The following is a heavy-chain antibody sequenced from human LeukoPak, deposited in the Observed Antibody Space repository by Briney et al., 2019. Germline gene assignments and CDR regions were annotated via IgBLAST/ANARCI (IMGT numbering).Heavy chain of an antibody. CDR2: INPSGGST. CDR3: ARVNNYYDSSGYYSAEYFQH. Sequence: ASVKVSCKVSGYTFTSYYMHWVRQAPGQGLEWMGIINPSGGSTSYAQKFQGRVTMARDTSTSTVYMELSSLRSEDTAVYYCARVNNYYDSSGYYSAEYFQHWGQGTLVTVSS. CDR1: GYTFTSYY. J-gene: IGHJ1*01. D-gene: IGHD3-22*01. V-gene: IGHV1-46*01.